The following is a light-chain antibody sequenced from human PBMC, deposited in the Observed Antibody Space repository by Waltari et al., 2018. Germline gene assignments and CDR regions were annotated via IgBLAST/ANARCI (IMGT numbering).Light chain of an antibody. V-gene: IGLV3-19*01. J-gene: IGLJ1*01. CDR2: GQN. Sequence: SSGLTQDPAVSVALGQTVRITCQGGSLRTYDASWYQQKPGQAPILVIFGQNNRPSGIQDRFSGSSSGSMASLTITGAQAEDEADYYCGSRDSSVNLPYVFGTGTKVTVL. CDR3: GSRDSSVNLPYV. CDR1: SLRTYD.